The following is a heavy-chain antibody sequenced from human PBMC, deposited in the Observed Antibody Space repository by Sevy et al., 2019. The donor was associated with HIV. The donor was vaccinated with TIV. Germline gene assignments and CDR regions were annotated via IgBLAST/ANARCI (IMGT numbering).Heavy chain of an antibody. D-gene: IGHD3-22*01. CDR1: GFTFSSYV. Sequence: GGSLRLSCAASGFTFSSYVMHWVRQAPGKGLDWVAVISYDGSDEYYADSVRGRFTIFRDNSKNPLYLQMNSLRADDTAVYYCARVDYYDSSGPIDYWGQGTLVTVSS. J-gene: IGHJ4*02. CDR2: ISYDGSDE. CDR3: ARVDYYDSSGPIDY. V-gene: IGHV3-30*03.